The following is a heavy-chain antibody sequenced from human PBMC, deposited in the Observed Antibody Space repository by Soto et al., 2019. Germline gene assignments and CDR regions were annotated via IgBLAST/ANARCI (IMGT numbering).Heavy chain of an antibody. CDR3: ARGGGDYVRYYYYMDV. CDR2: IYYSGST. Sequence: PSETLSLTCTVSGGSISSYYWNWIRQPPGQGLEWIGYIYYSGSTNYNPSLKSRVTISVDTSKNQFSLKLSSVTAADTAVYYCARGGGDYVRYYYYMDVWGKGTTVTVSS. V-gene: IGHV4-59*01. J-gene: IGHJ6*03. CDR1: GGSISSYY. D-gene: IGHD4-17*01.